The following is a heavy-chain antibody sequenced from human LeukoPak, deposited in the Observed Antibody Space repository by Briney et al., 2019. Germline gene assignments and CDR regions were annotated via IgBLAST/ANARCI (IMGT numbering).Heavy chain of an antibody. CDR2: IIPILGIA. V-gene: IGHV1-69*04. CDR3: VRDRIKYGGNSNDTYWYFDL. CDR1: GGTFSSYA. Sequence: GASVKVSCKASGGTFSSYAISWVRQAPGQGLEWMGRIIPILGIANYAQKFQGRVTITADKSTSTAYMELSSLRSEGTAVYYCVRDRIKYGGNSNDTYWYFDLWGRGTLVTVSS. D-gene: IGHD4-23*01. J-gene: IGHJ2*01.